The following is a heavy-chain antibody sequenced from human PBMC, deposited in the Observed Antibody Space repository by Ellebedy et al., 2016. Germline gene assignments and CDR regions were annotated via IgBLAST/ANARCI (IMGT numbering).Heavy chain of an antibody. CDR1: GGSISSSSYY. CDR2: IYYSGST. D-gene: IGHD3-22*01. Sequence: SETLSLTCTVSGGSISSSSYYWGWIRQPPGKGLEWIGSIYYSGSTYYNPSLKSRVTISVDTSKNQFSLKLSSVTAADTAVYYCARQDTYYYDSSGYYLGHNWFDPWGQGTLVTVSS. J-gene: IGHJ5*02. V-gene: IGHV4-39*01. CDR3: ARQDTYYYDSSGYYLGHNWFDP.